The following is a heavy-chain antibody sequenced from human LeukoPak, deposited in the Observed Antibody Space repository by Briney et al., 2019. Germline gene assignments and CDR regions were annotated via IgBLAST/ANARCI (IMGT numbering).Heavy chain of an antibody. Sequence: GGSLRLSCAASGFTFSDYYMSWIRQAPGKGLEWVSYISSSGSTIYYADSVKGRFTISRDNAENSLYLQMNSLRAEDTAVYYCATEVAEGGPQDYWGQGALVTVSS. D-gene: IGHD2-15*01. V-gene: IGHV3-11*01. CDR2: ISSSGSTI. CDR3: ATEVAEGGPQDY. J-gene: IGHJ4*02. CDR1: GFTFSDYY.